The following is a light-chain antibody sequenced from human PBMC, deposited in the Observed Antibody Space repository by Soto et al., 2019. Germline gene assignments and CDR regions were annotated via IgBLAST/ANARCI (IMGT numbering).Light chain of an antibody. CDR2: GAS. CDR3: QHYSTWLWT. Sequence: EIVMTQSPATLSVSPGERATLSCRASQSVSSKLAGYQQKPGQGPRLLIYGASTRAPGIPDRFNASGSGTEFTLTISSLQSEDFSVYYCQHYSTWLWTFGQGTKVEIK. CDR1: QSVSSK. V-gene: IGKV3-15*01. J-gene: IGKJ1*01.